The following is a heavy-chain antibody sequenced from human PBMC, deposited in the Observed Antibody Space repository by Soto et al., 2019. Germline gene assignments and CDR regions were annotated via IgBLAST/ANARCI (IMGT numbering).Heavy chain of an antibody. CDR3: AQASILTGYYSPCSYNWFDP. CDR2: IYWDDDK. Sequence: SGPTLVNPTQTLTLTCTFSGFSLSTSGVGVGWIRQPPGKALEWLALIYWDDDKRYSPSLKSRLTITKDTSKNQVVLTMTNMDPVDTATYYCAQASILTGYYSPCSYNWFDPWGQGTLVTVSS. D-gene: IGHD3-9*01. V-gene: IGHV2-5*02. J-gene: IGHJ5*02. CDR1: GFSLSTSGVG.